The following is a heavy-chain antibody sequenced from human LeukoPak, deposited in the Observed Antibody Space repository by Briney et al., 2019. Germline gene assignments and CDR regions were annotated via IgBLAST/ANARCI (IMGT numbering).Heavy chain of an antibody. CDR1: GFTFSSYS. D-gene: IGHD3-10*01. J-gene: IGHJ1*01. Sequence: GGSLRLSCAASGFTFSSYSMNWVRQAPGKGLEWVSSISSSSSYIYYADSVKGRFTISRDNAKNSLYLQMNSLRAEDTAVYYCARGEAYYGSGSHSAEHFQHWGQGTLVTVSS. CDR2: ISSSSSYI. CDR3: ARGEAYYGSGSHSAEHFQH. V-gene: IGHV3-21*01.